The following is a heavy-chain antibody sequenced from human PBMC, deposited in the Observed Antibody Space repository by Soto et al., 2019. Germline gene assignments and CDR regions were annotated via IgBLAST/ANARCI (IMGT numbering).Heavy chain of an antibody. D-gene: IGHD6-19*01. J-gene: IGHJ4*02. CDR3: AKDEVGAVAGPLEPGYYFDY. CDR2: ISYDGSNK. V-gene: IGHV3-30*18. CDR1: GFTFSSYG. Sequence: GGSLRLSCAASGFTFSSYGMHWVRQAPGKGLEWVAVISYDGSNKYYADSVKGRFTISRDNSKNTLYLQMNSLRAEDTAVYYCAKDEVGAVAGPLEPGYYFDYWGQGTLVTVSS.